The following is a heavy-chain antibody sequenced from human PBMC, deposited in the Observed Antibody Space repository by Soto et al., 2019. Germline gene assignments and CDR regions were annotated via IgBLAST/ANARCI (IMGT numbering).Heavy chain of an antibody. V-gene: IGHV1-69*01. CDR1: GGTFSSYA. CDR2: IIPIFGTA. Sequence: QVQLVQSGAEVKKPGSSVKVSCKASGGTFSSYAISWVRQAPGQGLEWMGGIIPIFGTANYAQKFQGRVTITADESTITAYMELSSLRSEDTAVYYCAREGPVAYWCFDCYSLQHWVQGTLVTVSS. J-gene: IGHJ1*01. D-gene: IGHD2-21*02. CDR3: AREGPVAYWCFDCYSLQH.